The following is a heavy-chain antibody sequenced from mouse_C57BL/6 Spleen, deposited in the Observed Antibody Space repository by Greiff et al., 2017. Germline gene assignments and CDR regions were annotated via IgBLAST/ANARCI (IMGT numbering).Heavy chain of an antibody. CDR3: TTYGSSPQAWFAY. D-gene: IGHD1-1*01. CDR2: IYPGNSDT. CDR1: GYTFTSYW. Sequence: EVQLQQSGTVLARPGASVKMSCKTSGYTFTSYWMHWVKQRPGQGLEWIGAIYPGNSDTSYNQKFKGKAKLNAVTSASTAYMELSSLTNEDSAVYYCTTYGSSPQAWFAYWGQGTLVTVSA. V-gene: IGHV1-5*01. J-gene: IGHJ3*01.